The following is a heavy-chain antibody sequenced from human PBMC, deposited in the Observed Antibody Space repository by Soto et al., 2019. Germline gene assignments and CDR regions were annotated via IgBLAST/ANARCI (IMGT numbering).Heavy chain of an antibody. Sequence: ASVKVSCKASGYTFNSYYMHWVRQAPGQGLEWMGIINPSGGSTSYAQKFQGRVTMTRDTPTSTVYMELSSLRSEDTAVYYCARQGYCSGGSCYGGGYYGMDVWGQGTTVTVSS. CDR1: GYTFNSYY. V-gene: IGHV1-46*02. J-gene: IGHJ6*02. CDR2: INPSGGST. D-gene: IGHD2-15*01. CDR3: ARQGYCSGGSCYGGGYYGMDV.